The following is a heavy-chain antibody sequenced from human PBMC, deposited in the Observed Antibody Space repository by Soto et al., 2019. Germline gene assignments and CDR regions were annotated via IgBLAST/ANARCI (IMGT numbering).Heavy chain of an antibody. CDR3: ARVGLLGVSTQSYFDY. Sequence: SETLSLTCNVSGGSISNYYWHWIRQPPGKRLEWIGYISDSGSTKYNPSLMSRVTISADISKNQVSLKVKSVAAADTAIYYCARVGLLGVSTQSYFDYWGQGALVTVSS. V-gene: IGHV4-59*01. J-gene: IGHJ4*02. D-gene: IGHD3-3*02. CDR1: GGSISNYY. CDR2: ISDSGST.